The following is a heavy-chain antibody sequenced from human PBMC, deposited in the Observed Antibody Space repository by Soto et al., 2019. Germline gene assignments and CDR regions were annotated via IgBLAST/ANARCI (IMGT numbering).Heavy chain of an antibody. J-gene: IGHJ2*01. D-gene: IGHD1-1*01. V-gene: IGHV3-66*01. Sequence: EVQLVESGGGLVQPGGSLRLSCAASGFTVSSNYMSWVRQAPGKGLEWVSVIYSGGSTYYADSVKGRFTISRDNSKNTLYLQMNSLRAEDTAVYYCARGGDWYEDWYFDLWGRGTLVTVSS. CDR1: GFTVSSNY. CDR3: ARGGDWYEDWYFDL. CDR2: IYSGGST.